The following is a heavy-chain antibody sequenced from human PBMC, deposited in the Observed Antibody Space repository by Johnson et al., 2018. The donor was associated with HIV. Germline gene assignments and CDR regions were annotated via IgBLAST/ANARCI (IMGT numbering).Heavy chain of an antibody. D-gene: IGHD3-10*01. V-gene: IGHV3-23*04. J-gene: IGHJ3*02. CDR1: RFTFSRYA. Sequence: VQLVESGGGVVQPGRSLRLSCAASRFTFSRYAMHWVRQAPGKGLEWVSAISGSGGSTYYADSVKGRFTISRDNSKNTLYLQMNSLRAEDTAVYYCASTMVREPTYIWGQGTMVTVSS. CDR2: ISGSGGST. CDR3: ASTMVREPTYI.